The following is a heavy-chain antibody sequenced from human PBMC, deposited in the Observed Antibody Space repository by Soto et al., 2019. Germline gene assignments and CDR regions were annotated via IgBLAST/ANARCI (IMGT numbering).Heavy chain of an antibody. D-gene: IGHD3-3*01. CDR2: ISGYNGHT. V-gene: IGHV1-18*01. CDR1: GYTFTSFG. J-gene: IGHJ6*02. Sequence: QVQLVQSGPEVKKPGASVTVSCKASGYTFTSFGLAWVRQARGQGLQWLGWISGYNGHTNYAQKFQDRVTLTTDKSTKTAYMELRSLRYDASAVYYCARYAAFGADISPKYNYGVDVWGQRTTVTVSS. CDR3: ARYAAFGADISPKYNYGVDV.